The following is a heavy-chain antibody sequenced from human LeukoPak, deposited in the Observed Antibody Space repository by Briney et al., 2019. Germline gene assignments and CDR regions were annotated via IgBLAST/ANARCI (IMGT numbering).Heavy chain of an antibody. D-gene: IGHD4-17*01. J-gene: IGHJ4*02. V-gene: IGHV4-34*01. Sequence: SESLSLTCTVYGGSFSGNYWSWIRQPPGKGLEWIGEINHSGSTNYNPSLKSRVTISVDTSKNQFSLKLSSVTAADTAVYYCARDYYGDYGDYWGQGTLVTVSS. CDR1: GGSFSGNY. CDR3: ARDYYGDYGDY. CDR2: INHSGST.